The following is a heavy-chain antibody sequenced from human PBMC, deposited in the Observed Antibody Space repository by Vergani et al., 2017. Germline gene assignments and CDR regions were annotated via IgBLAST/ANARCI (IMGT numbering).Heavy chain of an antibody. D-gene: IGHD2-2*01. Sequence: QVQLVQSGAEVKKPGASVKVSCKASGYTFTGYYMHWVRQAPGQGLEWMGWINPNSGGTNYAQKFQGRVTMTRDTSISTAYMELSRLRSDDTAVYYCARALDLGYCSSTSCPYIGGYFDYWGQGTLVTVSS. V-gene: IGHV1-2*02. J-gene: IGHJ4*02. CDR1: GYTFTGYY. CDR2: INPNSGGT. CDR3: ARALDLGYCSSTSCPYIGGYFDY.